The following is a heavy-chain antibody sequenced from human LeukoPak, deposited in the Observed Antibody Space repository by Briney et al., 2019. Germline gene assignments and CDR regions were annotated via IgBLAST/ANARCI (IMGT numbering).Heavy chain of an antibody. J-gene: IGHJ3*02. D-gene: IGHD1-20*01. CDR1: AGSVSSGTYY. CDR3: ASQTLTDDAFDI. CDR2: IYTSGRT. Sequence: SETLSLTCTVSAGSVSSGTYYWNWIRQPAEKGLEWIGRIYTSGRTNYNPSLKSRVTISVDTSKNQFSLKLTSVSAADTAVYYCASQTLTDDAFDIWGQGTMVTVSS. V-gene: IGHV4-61*02.